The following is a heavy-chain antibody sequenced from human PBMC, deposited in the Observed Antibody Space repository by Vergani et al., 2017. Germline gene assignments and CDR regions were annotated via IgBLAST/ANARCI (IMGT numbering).Heavy chain of an antibody. V-gene: IGHV4-61*02. J-gene: IGHJ4*02. Sequence: QVQLQESGPGLVRPSQTLSLTCTVSGGSISSGNYYWSWIRQPAGKGLEWSGRIYTSGSTNYNPSLKSRVTISADTSKNQFSLKLNSVTAADTAVYYCARAAASALDNWGQGTLVTVSS. CDR2: IYTSGST. CDR1: GGSISSGNYY. CDR3: ARAAASALDN. D-gene: IGHD6-13*01.